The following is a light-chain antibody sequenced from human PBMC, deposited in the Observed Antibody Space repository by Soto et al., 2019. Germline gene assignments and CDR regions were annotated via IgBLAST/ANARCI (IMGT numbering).Light chain of an antibody. CDR2: DVS. CDR3: QQCNNWPPIT. V-gene: IGKV3-11*01. J-gene: IGKJ5*01. CDR1: QSVGKY. Sequence: EIELTQSPATLSLSPGERATLSCRASQSVGKYLAWYQQKPGQAPRLLIYDVSSRAPGIPARFSGSGSGTDFTLTISSLEPEDFAVYYCQQCNNWPPITFGQGTRLEIK.